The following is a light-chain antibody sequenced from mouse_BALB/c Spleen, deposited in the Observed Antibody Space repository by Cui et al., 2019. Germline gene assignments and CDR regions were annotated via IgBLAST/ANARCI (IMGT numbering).Light chain of an antibody. CDR3: QQWSSNPLT. J-gene: IGKJ5*01. CDR1: SSVSY. Sequence: HIVLSQSPAILSASPGEKVTMTFRASSSVSYMHWYQQKPGSSPKPWIYATSNLASGVPARFSGSGSGTSYSLTISRVEAEDAATYYCQQWSSNPLTFGAGTKLELK. CDR2: ATS. V-gene: IGKV4-72*01.